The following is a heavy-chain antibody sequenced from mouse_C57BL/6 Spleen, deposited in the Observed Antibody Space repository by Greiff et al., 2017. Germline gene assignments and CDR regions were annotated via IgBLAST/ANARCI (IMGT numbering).Heavy chain of an antibody. Sequence: QVQLKQSGAELVKPGASVKISCKASGYAFSSYWMNWVKQRPGKGLEWIGQIYPGDGDTNYNGKFKGKATLTADKASSTAYRQLSSLTSEDSAVYFCARSGYYGPYFDVWGTGTTVTVSS. J-gene: IGHJ1*03. D-gene: IGHD1-2*01. V-gene: IGHV1-80*01. CDR3: ARSGYYGPYFDV. CDR2: IYPGDGDT. CDR1: GYAFSSYW.